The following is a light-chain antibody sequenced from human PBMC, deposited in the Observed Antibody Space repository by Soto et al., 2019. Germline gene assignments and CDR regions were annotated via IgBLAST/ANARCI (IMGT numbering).Light chain of an antibody. V-gene: IGLV1-51*01. CDR1: SSNIGGNS. CDR3: GSWDSSLRAYV. CDR2: DDN. Sequence: APRGRRITIYCSGSSSNIGGNSVSWYQQLPGTAPKLLIYDDNKRPSGIPDRFSGSKSGTSATLGITGFQTGDEADYYCGSWDSSLRAYVSGTRTKVTVL. J-gene: IGLJ1*01.